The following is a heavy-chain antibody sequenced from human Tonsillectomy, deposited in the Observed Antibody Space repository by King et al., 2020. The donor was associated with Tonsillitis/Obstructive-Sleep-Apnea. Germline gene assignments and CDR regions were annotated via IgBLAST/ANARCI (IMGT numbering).Heavy chain of an antibody. D-gene: IGHD1-14*01. CDR3: ASFEGRDEPAPGFHY. V-gene: IGHV4-59*01. J-gene: IGHJ4*02. CDR2: IYYSGST. CDR1: GGSISSYY. Sequence: VQLQESGPGLVKPSETLSLTCTVSGGSISSYYWSWIRQPPGKGLEWIGYIYYSGSTNYNPSLKSRVTISVDTSKNQFSLKLSSVTAADTAVYYCASFEGRDEPAPGFHYWGQGTLVTVSS.